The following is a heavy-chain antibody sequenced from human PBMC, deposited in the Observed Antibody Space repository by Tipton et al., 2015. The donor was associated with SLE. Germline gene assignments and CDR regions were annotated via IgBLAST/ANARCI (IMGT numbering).Heavy chain of an antibody. D-gene: IGHD5-18*01. CDR2: ISGSGGET. Sequence: SLRLSCAASGFNFNRQAMTWARQAPGKGLEWVSVISGSGGETYYADSVKGRFAISRDISKNTLYLQMDSLRAEDTALYYCAKGDTSMGYSWGQGTLVTVSS. CDR3: AKGDTSMGYS. CDR1: GFNFNRQA. V-gene: IGHV3-23*01. J-gene: IGHJ4*02.